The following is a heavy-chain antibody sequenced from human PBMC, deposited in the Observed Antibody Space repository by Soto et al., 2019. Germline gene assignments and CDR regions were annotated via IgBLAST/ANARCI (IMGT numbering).Heavy chain of an antibody. D-gene: IGHD3-10*01. CDR3: ARCVVTMVRGVYYYYYGMDV. CDR2: INHSGST. V-gene: IGHV4-34*01. J-gene: IGHJ6*02. Sequence: LSLTCAVYGGSFSGYYWIWIRQPPGKGLEWIGEINHSGSTNYNPSLKSRVTISVDTSKNQFSLKLSSVTAADTAVYYCARCVVTMVRGVYYYYYGMDVWGQGTTVTVSS. CDR1: GGSFSGYY.